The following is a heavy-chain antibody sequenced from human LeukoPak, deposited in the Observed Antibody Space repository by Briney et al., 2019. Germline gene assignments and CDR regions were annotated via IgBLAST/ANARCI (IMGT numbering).Heavy chain of an antibody. J-gene: IGHJ4*02. CDR2: IRYDGSNK. CDR1: GFSFSSYW. D-gene: IGHD6-6*01. V-gene: IGHV3-30*02. CDR3: AKDYSSWTEYYFDY. Sequence: GGSLRLSCAASGFSFSSYWMSWVRQAPGKGLEWVAFIRYDGSNKYYADSVKGRFTISRDNSKNTLYLQMNSLRAEDTAVYYCAKDYSSWTEYYFDYWGQGTLVTVSA.